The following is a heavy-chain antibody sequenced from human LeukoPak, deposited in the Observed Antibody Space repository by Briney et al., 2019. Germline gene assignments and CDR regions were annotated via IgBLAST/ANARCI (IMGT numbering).Heavy chain of an antibody. D-gene: IGHD3-3*01. CDR2: IYYSGST. CDR1: GGSISSYY. CDR3: ARQRYDFWSGSQSLAV. Sequence: PSETLSLTCTVSGGSISSYYWSWIRQPPGKGLEGIGYIYYSGSTNYNPSLKSRVTISVDTSKNQFSLKLSSVTAADTAVYYCARQRYDFWSGSQSLAVWGQGTTVTVSS. V-gene: IGHV4-59*08. J-gene: IGHJ6*02.